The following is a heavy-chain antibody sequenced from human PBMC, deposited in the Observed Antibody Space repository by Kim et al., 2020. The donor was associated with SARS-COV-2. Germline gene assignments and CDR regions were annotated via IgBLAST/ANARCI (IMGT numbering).Heavy chain of an antibody. CDR2: IYRGGST. V-gene: IGHV3-53*01. D-gene: IGHD3-3*01. J-gene: IGHJ6*02. CDR1: GFTVSSNY. CDR3: ARVYGEITIFGVVIPPSYGMDV. Sequence: GGSLRLSCAASGFTVSSNYMSWVRQAPGKGLEWVSVIYRGGSTYYADSVKGRFTISRDNSKNTLYLQMNSLRAEDTAVYYCARVYGEITIFGVVIPPSYGMDVRGQGTTVTVSS.